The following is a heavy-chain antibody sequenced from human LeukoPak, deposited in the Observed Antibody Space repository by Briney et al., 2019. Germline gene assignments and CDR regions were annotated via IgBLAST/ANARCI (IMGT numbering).Heavy chain of an antibody. J-gene: IGHJ4*02. CDR3: ARIAATIGADYFDY. V-gene: IGHV4-59*01. D-gene: IGHD5-12*01. Sequence: PSETLSLTCTVSGGSISSYYWSWIRQPPGKGLEWVAYIYYSGSTNYNPSLKSRVTISVDTSKNQFSLKLSSVTAADTAVYYCARIAATIGADYFDYWGQGTLVTVSS. CDR1: GGSISSYY. CDR2: IYYSGST.